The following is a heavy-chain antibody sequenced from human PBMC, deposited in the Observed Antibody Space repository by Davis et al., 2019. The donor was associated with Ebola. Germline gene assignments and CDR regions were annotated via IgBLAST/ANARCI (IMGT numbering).Heavy chain of an antibody. D-gene: IGHD3-22*01. J-gene: IGHJ4*02. Sequence: PSETLSLTCAVYGGSFSGYYWSWIRQPPGKGLEWIGEINHSGSTNYNPSLKSRVTISVDTSKNQFSLKLSSVTAADTAVYYCARGKWFPRDYWGQGTLVTVSS. V-gene: IGHV4-34*01. CDR3: ARGKWFPRDY. CDR2: INHSGST. CDR1: GGSFSGYY.